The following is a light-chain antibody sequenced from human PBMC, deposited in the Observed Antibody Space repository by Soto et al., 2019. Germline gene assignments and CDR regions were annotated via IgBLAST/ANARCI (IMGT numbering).Light chain of an antibody. Sequence: DIQMTQSPSSVSASVGDRVTITCRASQGISSWLAWYQQKPGKAPKVLIYAASSLQSGVPSRFSGSGSGTDFTLTISSLQPXXXATXXXQXXNSFPFTFGPGTKVDIK. CDR1: QGISSW. CDR2: AAS. CDR3: QXXNSFPFT. J-gene: IGKJ3*01. V-gene: IGKV1-12*01.